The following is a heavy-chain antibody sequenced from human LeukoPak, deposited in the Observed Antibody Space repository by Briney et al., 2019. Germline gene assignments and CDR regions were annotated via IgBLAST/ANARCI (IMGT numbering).Heavy chain of an antibody. D-gene: IGHD4-23*01. V-gene: IGHV1-2*02. CDR1: GYSFTGYY. Sequence: ASVKVSCKASGYSFTGYYIHWVRQAPGQGLEWMGWINPNSGGTKYAQKFQGRLTMTRDTSISTANMELSRLRSDDTAVYYCARELTTVVTLDYYYGMDVWGQGTTVTVSS. CDR2: INPNSGGT. J-gene: IGHJ6*02. CDR3: ARELTTVVTLDYYYGMDV.